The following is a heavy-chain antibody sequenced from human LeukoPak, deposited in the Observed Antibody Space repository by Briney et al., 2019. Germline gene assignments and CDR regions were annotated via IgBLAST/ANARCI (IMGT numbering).Heavy chain of an antibody. CDR1: GFTFSSYS. Sequence: GGSLRLSCAASGFTFSSYSMNWVRQAPGKGLEWVSSISSSRSYIYYADSVKGRFTISRDNAKNSLYLQMNSLRAEDTAVYYCARHVTAETKFDYWGQGTLVTVSS. CDR2: ISSSRSYI. J-gene: IGHJ4*02. CDR3: ARHVTAETKFDY. D-gene: IGHD4-11*01. V-gene: IGHV3-21*01.